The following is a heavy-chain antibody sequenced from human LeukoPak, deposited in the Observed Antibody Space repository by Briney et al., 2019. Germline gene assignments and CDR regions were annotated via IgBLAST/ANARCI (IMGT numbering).Heavy chain of an antibody. D-gene: IGHD3-3*01. CDR2: ISSSSSYI. V-gene: IGHV3-21*01. CDR3: ASSANDFWSGPVDY. J-gene: IGHJ4*02. CDR1: GFTFSSYS. Sequence: PGGSLRLSCAASGFTFSSYSMNWVRQAPGKGLEWVSSISSSSSYIYYADSVKGRFTISRDNAKNSLYLQMNSLRAEDTAVYYCASSANDFWSGPVDYWGQGTLVTVSS.